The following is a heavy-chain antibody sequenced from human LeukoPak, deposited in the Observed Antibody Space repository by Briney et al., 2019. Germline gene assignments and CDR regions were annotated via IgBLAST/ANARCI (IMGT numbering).Heavy chain of an antibody. CDR3: ARTSHESVLYWSDP. V-gene: IGHV1-18*01. CDR1: GYTFTTYG. Sequence: AAVKVSCKASGYTFTTYGIGWVRQAPGQGLEWMGWISGYNGNTNYAQKFQGRVTMTTDTSTSTAYMELRSLRSDDTAVYYCARTSHESVLYWSDPWGQGTLVNVSS. CDR2: ISGYNGNT. D-gene: IGHD3-16*01. J-gene: IGHJ5*02.